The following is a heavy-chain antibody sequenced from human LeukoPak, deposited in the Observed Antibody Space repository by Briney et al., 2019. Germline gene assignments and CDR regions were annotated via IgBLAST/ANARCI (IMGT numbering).Heavy chain of an antibody. CDR2: IYPGDSAT. CDR3: ARSPPYDSSGRYFDY. CDR1: GYSFTSYW. D-gene: IGHD3-22*01. J-gene: IGHJ4*02. V-gene: IGHV5-51*01. Sequence: GESLKISCKGSGYSFTSYWIGWVRQMPGKGLEWMGIIYPGDSATRNSPSFQGQVTISADKSISTAYLQWSSLKAPDTAMYYCARSPPYDSSGRYFDYWGQGTLVTVSS.